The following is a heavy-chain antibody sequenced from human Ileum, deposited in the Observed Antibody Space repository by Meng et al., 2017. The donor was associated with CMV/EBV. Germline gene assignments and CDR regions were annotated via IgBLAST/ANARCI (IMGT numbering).Heavy chain of an antibody. Sequence: GGSLRLSCAASGFTFRSYEMNWVRQAPGRGLEWVSYIGSDDYTIYYADSVKGRFTISRDNAKNSLYLQMNSLRAEDTAVYYCTKAPFTNSFYKMDGWGHGTTVTVSS. J-gene: IGHJ6*02. V-gene: IGHV3-48*03. D-gene: IGHD4-23*01. CDR1: GFTFRSYE. CDR3: TKAPFTNSFYKMDG. CDR2: IGSDDYTI.